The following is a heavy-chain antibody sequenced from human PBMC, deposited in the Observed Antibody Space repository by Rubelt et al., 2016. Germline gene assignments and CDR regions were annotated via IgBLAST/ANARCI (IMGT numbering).Heavy chain of an antibody. CDR3: ARGGSPGLPRYYYGSGTFDY. CDR1: GGSISSYY. J-gene: IGHJ4*02. D-gene: IGHD3-10*01. V-gene: IGHV4-59*12. CDR2: IYYSGST. Sequence: QVQLQESGPGLVKPSETLSLTCTVSGGSISSYYWSWIRQPPGKGLEWIGYIYYSGSTNYNPSLKSRVPISVDTSKNQFSLKLTSMTAADTAVYYCARGGSPGLPRYYYGSGTFDYWGQGTLVTVSS.